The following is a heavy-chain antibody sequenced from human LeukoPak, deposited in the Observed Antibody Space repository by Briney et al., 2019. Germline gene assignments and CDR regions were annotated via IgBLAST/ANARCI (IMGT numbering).Heavy chain of an antibody. CDR3: ATGYGWVSAYYYYYMDV. V-gene: IGHV4-34*01. Sequence: SETLSLTCAVYGGSFSGYYWSWIRQPPGKGLEWIGEINHSGSTNYNPSLKSRVTISVDTSKNQFSLKLSSVTAADTAVYYCATGYGWVSAYYYYYMDVWGKGTTVTVSS. D-gene: IGHD6-19*01. CDR1: GGSFSGYY. CDR2: INHSGST. J-gene: IGHJ6*03.